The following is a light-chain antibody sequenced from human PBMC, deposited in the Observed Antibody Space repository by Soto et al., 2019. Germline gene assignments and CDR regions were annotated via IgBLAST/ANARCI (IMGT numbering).Light chain of an antibody. Sequence: QSVLTQPPSASGTPGQRVTIFCSTSSSNLGDNTVNCYQHVPGTAPKLLIYSYDQRPSVVPDRFSGSRSGTSASLAISGLQSEDEADYYCAAWDATLDGYVFGPGTKLTVL. CDR3: AAWDATLDGYV. J-gene: IGLJ1*01. CDR2: SYD. V-gene: IGLV1-44*01. CDR1: SSNLGDNT.